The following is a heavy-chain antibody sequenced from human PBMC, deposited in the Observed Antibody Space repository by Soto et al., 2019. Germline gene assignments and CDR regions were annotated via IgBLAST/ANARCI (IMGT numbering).Heavy chain of an antibody. J-gene: IGHJ4*02. D-gene: IGHD2-15*01. V-gene: IGHV4-59*01. CDR3: ARAGAATLSDY. CDR1: GGSISNYY. Sequence: QVQLQESGPGLVKPSETLSLTCTVSGGSISNYYWSWIRQPPGKGLEWIGYIYYSGSTNYNPSLKSRVTISLDTSKIQFSLKLSSVTAADTAVYYCARAGAATLSDYWGQGTLVTVSS. CDR2: IYYSGST.